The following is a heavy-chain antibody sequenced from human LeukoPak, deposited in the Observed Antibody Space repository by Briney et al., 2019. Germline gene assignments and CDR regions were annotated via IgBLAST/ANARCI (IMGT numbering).Heavy chain of an antibody. J-gene: IGHJ4*02. CDR2: IYYSGST. CDR3: ARGPSAVRWLAPRVVDY. CDR1: GGSISSSSYY. D-gene: IGHD6-19*01. Sequence: SETLSLTCTVSGGSISSSSYYWGWIRQPPGKGLEWIGSIYYSGSTYYNPSLKSRVTISVDTSKNQFSLKLSSVTAADTAVYYCARGPSAVRWLAPRVVDYWGQGTLVTVSS. V-gene: IGHV4-39*07.